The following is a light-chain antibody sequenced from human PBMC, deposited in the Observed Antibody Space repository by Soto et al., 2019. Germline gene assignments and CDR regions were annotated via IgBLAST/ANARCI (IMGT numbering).Light chain of an antibody. Sequence: QSALTQPPSASGTPGQRVTISCSGSSSNIGSNTVNWYQQLPGTAPKLLISSNNQRPSGVPDRFSGSKSGTSASLAISGLQSEDEADYDCAAWDDRLNVVVFGGGTKLTVL. V-gene: IGLV1-44*01. CDR2: SNN. J-gene: IGLJ2*01. CDR3: AAWDDRLNVVV. CDR1: SSNIGSNT.